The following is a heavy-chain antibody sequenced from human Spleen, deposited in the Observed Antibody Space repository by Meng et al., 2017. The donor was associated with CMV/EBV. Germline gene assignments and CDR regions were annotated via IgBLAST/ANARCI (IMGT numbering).Heavy chain of an antibody. CDR2: IYYSGST. J-gene: IGHJ3*02. CDR3: ARLALGYGNFLNGFDI. V-gene: IGHV4-39*07. Sequence: SETLSLTCTVSGGSISSSSYYWGWIRQPPGKGLEWIGNIYYSGSTYYNPSLKSRVTMSVDTSKNQFSLKLSSVTAADTAVYYCARLALGYGNFLNGFDIWGQGTMVTVSS. D-gene: IGHD2/OR15-2a*01. CDR1: GGSISSSSYY.